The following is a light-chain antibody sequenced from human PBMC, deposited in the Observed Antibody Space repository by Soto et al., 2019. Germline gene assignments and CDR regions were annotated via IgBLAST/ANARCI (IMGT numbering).Light chain of an antibody. CDR2: LGS. CDR3: MQALQNPVT. J-gene: IGKJ5*01. V-gene: IGKV2-28*01. Sequence: DFVMPQSALSLPVSRGEPASISCRSSQSLLHLNGNNYLDWDLQKPGQSPQLLIYLGSNRASGVPDRFSGSGSGTDFTLKISRVEAEDVGIYYCMQALQNPVTFGQGTRLEIK. CDR1: QSLLHLNGNNY.